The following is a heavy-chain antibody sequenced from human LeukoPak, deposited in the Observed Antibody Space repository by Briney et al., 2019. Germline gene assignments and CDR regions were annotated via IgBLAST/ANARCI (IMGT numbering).Heavy chain of an antibody. J-gene: IGHJ6*02. CDR1: GFTFSSYA. D-gene: IGHD1-1*01. Sequence: PGGSLRLSCAASGFTFSSYAMSWVRQAPGKGLEWVSAISGSGGSTYYADYVKGRFTISRDNSKNTLYLQMNSLRAEDTAVYYCAKEDGTGSVYYYYGMDVWGQGTTVTVSS. CDR2: ISGSGGST. V-gene: IGHV3-23*01. CDR3: AKEDGTGSVYYYYGMDV.